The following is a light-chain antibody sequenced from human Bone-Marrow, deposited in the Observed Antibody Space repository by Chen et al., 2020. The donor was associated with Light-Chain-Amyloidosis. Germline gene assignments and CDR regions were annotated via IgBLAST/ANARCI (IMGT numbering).Light chain of an antibody. CDR2: DDG. V-gene: IGLV3-21*02. CDR3: QVWDRSSDRPV. CDR1: NIGSTS. Sequence: SYVLTPPSSVSVAPGHTATIPCGGNNIGSTSVHWYQQTPGQAPLLVVYDDGDRPSGIPERLSGSNSGNTATLTISRVEAGDEADYYCQVWDRSSDRPVFGGGTKLTVL. J-gene: IGLJ3*02.